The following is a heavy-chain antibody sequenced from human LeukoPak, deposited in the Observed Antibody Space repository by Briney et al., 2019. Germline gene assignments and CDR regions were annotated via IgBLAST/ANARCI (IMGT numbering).Heavy chain of an antibody. D-gene: IGHD4-23*01. V-gene: IGHV4-59*01. CDR3: ARIMQTPWGMDV. CDR2: IYYSGTT. Sequence: SETLSLTCTVSGGSISPYYWSWIRQPPGKGLEYIGYIYYSGTTDYNPSLKSRVTISVDTSKNQFSLNVTSVSAADTAVYYCARIMQTPWGMDVWGQGTTVTVSS. CDR1: GGSISPYY. J-gene: IGHJ6*02.